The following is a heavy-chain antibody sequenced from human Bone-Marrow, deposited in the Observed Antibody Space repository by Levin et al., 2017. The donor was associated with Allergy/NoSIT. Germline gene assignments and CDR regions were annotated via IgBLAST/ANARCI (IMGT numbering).Heavy chain of an antibody. CDR1: GDSIPRSSFY. CDR3: ARHYFDFCSGPLRDGVDF. CDR2: MYHSGTT. D-gene: IGHD3-3*01. J-gene: IGHJ4*02. V-gene: IGHV4-39*01. Sequence: SQTLSLTFTVSGDSIPRSSFYWGWIRQPPGKGLEWIGSMYHSGTTYYNPSLKSRVTISMDTSKHRFSLKVTSVTATDTAVYFCARHYFDFCSGPLRDGVDFWGLGALVAVSS.